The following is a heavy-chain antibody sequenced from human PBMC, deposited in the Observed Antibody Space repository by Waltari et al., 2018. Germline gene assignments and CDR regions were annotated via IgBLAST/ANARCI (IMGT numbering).Heavy chain of an antibody. Sequence: EVQLLESGGGLVQPGGSLRLSCAASGFTFTTYPMTGFRRAPGKVLGWVSVIYSGGSSTYYADSVKGRFTISRDNSKNTLYLQMNSLRAEDTAVYYCAKVRRAVDGIYDYWGQGTLVTVSS. CDR3: AKVRRAVDGIYDY. V-gene: IGHV3-23*03. J-gene: IGHJ4*02. CDR2: IYSGGSST. CDR1: GFTFTTYP. D-gene: IGHD6-19*01.